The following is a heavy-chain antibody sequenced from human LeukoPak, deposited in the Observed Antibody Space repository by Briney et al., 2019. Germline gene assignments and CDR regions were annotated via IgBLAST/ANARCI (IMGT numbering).Heavy chain of an antibody. J-gene: IGHJ4*02. CDR2: IYYSGST. V-gene: IGHV4-39*07. D-gene: IGHD4-17*01. CDR3: ATTPPLYGDYSPYFDY. CDR1: GGSISGSSYY. Sequence: SETLSLTCTVSGGSISGSSYYWGWIRQPPGKGLEWIGSIYYSGSTYYNPSLKSRVTISVDTSKNQFSLKLSSVTAADTAVYYCATTPPLYGDYSPYFDYWGQGTLVTVSS.